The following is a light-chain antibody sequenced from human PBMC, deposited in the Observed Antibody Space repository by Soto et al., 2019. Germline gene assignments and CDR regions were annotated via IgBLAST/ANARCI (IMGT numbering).Light chain of an antibody. V-gene: IGKV1-5*01. CDR1: QNIERW. CDR3: QQFKSDTWT. J-gene: IGKJ1*01. Sequence: DIQMTQSPSTLSASVGDRVTITCRASQNIERWLAWYQQKPGKAPKLLLYDVPSLESGVPSRFSGSGSATEFILTINGLQPDDFATYFCQQFKSDTWTFGQGTKVDIK. CDR2: DVP.